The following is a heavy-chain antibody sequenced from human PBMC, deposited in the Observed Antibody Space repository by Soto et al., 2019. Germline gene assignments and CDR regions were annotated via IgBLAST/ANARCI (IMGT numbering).Heavy chain of an antibody. J-gene: IGHJ4*02. CDR2: ISGSGGST. CDR1: GFTFSSYA. V-gene: IGHV3-23*01. CDR3: AKVFSPIYDSSGYFLDY. Sequence: EVQLLESGGGLVQPGGSLRLSCAASGFTFSSYAMSWVRQAPGKGLEWVSAISGSGGSTYYADSVKGRFTISRDNSKNTLYMQMNSLRAEDTAVYYCAKVFSPIYDSSGYFLDYWGQGTLVTVSS. D-gene: IGHD3-22*01.